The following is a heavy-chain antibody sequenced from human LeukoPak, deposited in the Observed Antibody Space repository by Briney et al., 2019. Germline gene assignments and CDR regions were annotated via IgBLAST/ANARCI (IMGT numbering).Heavy chain of an antibody. CDR3: MRGWPGSSLGRYYGMDV. J-gene: IGHJ6*02. V-gene: IGHV3-48*02. D-gene: IGHD2-15*01. CDR2: IDSSGNIV. CDR1: GFTFSSYS. Sequence: GGSLRLSCAASGFTFSSYSMNWVRQAPGKGLEWVSYIDSSGNIVYYADSVKGRFTISRDNAKSSLLLQMNSLRDEDTAVYYCMRGWPGSSLGRYYGMDVWGQGTTVTVSS.